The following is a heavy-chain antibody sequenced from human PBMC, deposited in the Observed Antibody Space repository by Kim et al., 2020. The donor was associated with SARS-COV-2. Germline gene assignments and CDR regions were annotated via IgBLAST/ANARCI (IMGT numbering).Heavy chain of an antibody. Sequence: PVKGRFTISRDDSKNTLYLQRNSLKTEDTAVYYCTTSTRYSYGNGPYDYWGQGTLVTVSS. CDR3: TTSTRYSYGNGPYDY. V-gene: IGHV3-15*01. D-gene: IGHD5-18*01. J-gene: IGHJ4*02.